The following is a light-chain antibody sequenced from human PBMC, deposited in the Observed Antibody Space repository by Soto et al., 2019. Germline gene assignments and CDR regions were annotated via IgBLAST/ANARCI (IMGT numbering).Light chain of an antibody. V-gene: IGLV2-14*01. Sequence: QSALTQPASVSGSPGQSITISCTGTSSDIGGYNSVSWYQQHPDKAPKLMIYEVTGRPSGVSGRFSASKSGNTASLTISGLQAEDEANYYCSSYTIDNTVVFGGGTKVTVL. J-gene: IGLJ2*01. CDR1: SSDIGGYNS. CDR3: SSYTIDNTVV. CDR2: EVT.